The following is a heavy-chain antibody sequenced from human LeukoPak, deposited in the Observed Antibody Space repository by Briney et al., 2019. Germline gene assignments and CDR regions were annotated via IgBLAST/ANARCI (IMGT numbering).Heavy chain of an antibody. CDR1: GGSISSGTYY. J-gene: IGHJ4*02. CDR2: IYTSGST. CDR3: ARVAAKTVDY. V-gene: IGHV4-61*02. D-gene: IGHD2-15*01. Sequence: SETLSLTCTVSGGSISSGTYYWSWIRQPAGKGLEWIGRIYTSGSTNYNPSLKSRVTISVDTSKNQFSLKLSSVTAADTAVYYCARVAAKTVDYWGQGTLVTVSS.